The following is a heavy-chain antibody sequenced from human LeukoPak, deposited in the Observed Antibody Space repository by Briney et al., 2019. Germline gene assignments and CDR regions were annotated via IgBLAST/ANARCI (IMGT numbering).Heavy chain of an antibody. CDR1: GGSFSGYY. J-gene: IGHJ3*02. CDR3: ARGYSGSYSDAFDI. V-gene: IGHV4-34*01. CDR2: INHSGST. Sequence: SETLSLTCAVYGGSFSGYYWSWIRQPPGKGLEWIGEINHSGSTNYNPSHKSRVTISVDTSKNQFSLKLSSVTAADTAVYYCARGYSGSYSDAFDIWGQGTMVTVSS. D-gene: IGHD1-26*01.